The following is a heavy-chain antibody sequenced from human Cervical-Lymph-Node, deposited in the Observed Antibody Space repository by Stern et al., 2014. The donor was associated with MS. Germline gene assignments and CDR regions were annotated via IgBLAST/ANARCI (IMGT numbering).Heavy chain of an antibody. CDR3: ARAPYYYDTSGYSYSSFDL. CDR1: GFTFSSYW. CDR2: IDSDGSGT. Sequence: EVQLVESGGGLVQPGGSLRLSCAASGFTFSSYWMHWVRQAPGKGLGWVSRIDSDGSGTTYADSVKGRFTISRDNDKNTLYLQMTSLRAEDTAVYYCARAPYYYDTSGYSYSSFDLWGRGTLVTVSS. J-gene: IGHJ2*01. D-gene: IGHD3-22*01. V-gene: IGHV3-74*02.